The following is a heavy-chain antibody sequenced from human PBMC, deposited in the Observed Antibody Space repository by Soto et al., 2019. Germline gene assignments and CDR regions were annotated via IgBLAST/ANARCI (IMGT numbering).Heavy chain of an antibody. J-gene: IGHJ6*02. D-gene: IGHD6-13*01. CDR3: ARTSAAGKYYYGMDV. Sequence: PVQSLKISCKGLGNSFNNWIGWVRQMPGKGLEWMGIIYPGDSDTRYSPSFQGQVTISADKSISTAYLQWSSLKASDTAMYYCARTSAAGKYYYGMDVWGQGTTVPVSS. CDR2: IYPGDSDT. CDR1: GNSFNNW. V-gene: IGHV5-51*01.